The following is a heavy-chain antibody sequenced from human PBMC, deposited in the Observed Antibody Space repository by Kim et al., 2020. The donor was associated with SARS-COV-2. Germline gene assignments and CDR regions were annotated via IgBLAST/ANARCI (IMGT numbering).Heavy chain of an antibody. CDR2: ISYDESNK. V-gene: IGHV3-30*18. CDR3: VKDPGKARVNVGMDV. CDR1: GFTFRNYG. D-gene: IGHD2-21*01. Sequence: GGSLRLSCAASGFTFRNYGMHWVRQAPGKGLEWVAIISYDESNKYYPDSVKGRFTISRDNSKNTMYLQMNSLRAEDTAVYYCVKDPGKARVNVGMDVWGQGTTVTVSS. J-gene: IGHJ6*02.